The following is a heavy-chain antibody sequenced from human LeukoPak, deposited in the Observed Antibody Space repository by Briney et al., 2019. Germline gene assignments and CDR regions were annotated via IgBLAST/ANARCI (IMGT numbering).Heavy chain of an antibody. V-gene: IGHV3-21*01. CDR3: ARATWDPNYYYYMDV. CDR2: ISTSSSYI. J-gene: IGHJ6*03. Sequence: GGSLRLSCAASGFTFSSYAMSWVRQAPGKGLEWVSSISTSSSYIYYADSVKGRFTISRDNARNSLYLQMNSLRAEDTAVYYCARATWDPNYYYYMDVWGKGTTVTISS. CDR1: GFTFSSYA. D-gene: IGHD1-26*01.